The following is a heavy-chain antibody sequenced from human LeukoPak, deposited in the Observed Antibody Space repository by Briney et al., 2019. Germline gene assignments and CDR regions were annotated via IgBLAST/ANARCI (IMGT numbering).Heavy chain of an antibody. J-gene: IGHJ4*02. V-gene: IGHV3-21*01. CDR3: ATPGYSSGWYSFFY. CDR2: ISSSSSYI. Sequence: GGSLRLSCAASGFTFSSYSMNWVRQAPGKGLEWVSSISSSSSYIYYADSVKGRFTISRDNAKNSLYLQMNSLRAEDTAVYYCATPGYSSGWYSFFYWGQGTLVTVSS. D-gene: IGHD6-19*01. CDR1: GFTFSSYS.